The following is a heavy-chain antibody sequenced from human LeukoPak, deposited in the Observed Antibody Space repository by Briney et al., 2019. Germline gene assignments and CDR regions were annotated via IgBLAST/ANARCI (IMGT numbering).Heavy chain of an antibody. D-gene: IGHD5-18*01. CDR3: ARHLSGVTGYTYGRGIDY. CDR1: GFTFSSYS. CDR2: IKKDGSEK. J-gene: IGHJ4*02. V-gene: IGHV3-7*01. Sequence: PGGSLRLSCAASGFTFSSYSMNWVRQAPGKGLEWVANIKKDGSEKYYVDSVKGRFTISRDNAKTSLYLQMNSLSAEDTAVYYCARHLSGVTGYTYGRGIDYWGQGTLVTVSS.